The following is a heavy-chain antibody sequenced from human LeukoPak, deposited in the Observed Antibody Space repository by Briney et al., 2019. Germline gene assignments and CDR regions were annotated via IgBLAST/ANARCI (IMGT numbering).Heavy chain of an antibody. CDR1: GFIFSNYA. CDR2: ISYDGDNK. V-gene: IGHV3-30*18. J-gene: IGHJ6*02. CDR3: AKSHRRIAPYHDMDV. D-gene: IGHD2-21*01. Sequence: PGGSLRLSCTASGFIFSNYAMHWVRQAPGKGLEWVALISYDGDNKYYAESVKGRFTISRDTSELSLQMNSLRVEDGAVYYCAKSHRRIAPYHDMDVWGQGTTVTVSS.